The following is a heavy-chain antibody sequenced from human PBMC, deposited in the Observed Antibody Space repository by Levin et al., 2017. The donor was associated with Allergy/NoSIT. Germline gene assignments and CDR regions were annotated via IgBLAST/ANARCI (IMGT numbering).Heavy chain of an antibody. Sequence: KISCKASGGTFSSYAISWVRQAPGQGLEWMGGIIPIFGTANYAQKFQGRVTITADESTSTAYMELSSLRSEDTAVYYCARSGYCSGGSCSAYFDYWGQGTLVTVSS. V-gene: IGHV1-69*01. J-gene: IGHJ4*02. CDR3: ARSGYCSGGSCSAYFDY. D-gene: IGHD2-15*01. CDR1: GGTFSSYA. CDR2: IIPIFGTA.